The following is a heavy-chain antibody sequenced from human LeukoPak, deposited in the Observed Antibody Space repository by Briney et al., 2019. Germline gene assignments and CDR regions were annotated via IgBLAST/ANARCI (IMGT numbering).Heavy chain of an antibody. V-gene: IGHV3-53*01. Sequence: GGSLRLSCAASGFTVSSNYMSWVRQAPGKGLERVSVIYSGGSTYYADSVKGRFTISRDNSKNTLYLQMNSLRAEDTAVYYCASTARYCSGGSCEARDYWGQGTLVTVSS. CDR2: IYSGGST. J-gene: IGHJ4*02. CDR1: GFTVSSNY. D-gene: IGHD2-15*01. CDR3: ASTARYCSGGSCEARDY.